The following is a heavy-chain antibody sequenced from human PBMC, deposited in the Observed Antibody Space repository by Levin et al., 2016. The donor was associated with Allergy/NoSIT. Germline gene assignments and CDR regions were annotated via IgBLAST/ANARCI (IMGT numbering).Heavy chain of an antibody. CDR2: ISGSGGST. Sequence: GGSLRLSCAASGFTFSSYAMSWVRQAPGKGLEWVSAISGSGGSTYYADSVKGRFTISRDNSKNTLYLQMNSLRAEDTAVYYCAKEPTGRGSYYVDSGYFDYWGQGTLVTVSS. V-gene: IGHV3-23*01. D-gene: IGHD1-26*01. CDR3: AKEPTGRGSYYVDSGYFDY. CDR1: GFTFSSYA. J-gene: IGHJ4*02.